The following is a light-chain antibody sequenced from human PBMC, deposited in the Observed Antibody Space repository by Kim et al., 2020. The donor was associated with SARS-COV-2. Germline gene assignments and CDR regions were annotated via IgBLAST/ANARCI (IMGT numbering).Light chain of an antibody. Sequence: GRTAPISCRSSQSLVHTDGRTYLCWFQQRPGQSPRRLIYQVSNPDSGVPDRFSGSGSGTDFTLKISRVEAEDVAVYYCMQGTYWYSFGQGTKLEI. CDR2: QVS. J-gene: IGKJ2*03. CDR1: QSLVHTDGRTY. CDR3: MQGTYWYS. V-gene: IGKV2-30*02.